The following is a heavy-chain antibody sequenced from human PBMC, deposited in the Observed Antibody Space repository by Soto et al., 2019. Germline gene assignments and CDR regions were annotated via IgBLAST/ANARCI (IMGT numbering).Heavy chain of an antibody. D-gene: IGHD6-19*01. Sequence: PEGSLRLSCAASGFSFVNYAMNWVRQAPGKGLEWVSGLSGSGTSTYYADSVKGRFTISRDNSRDTLFLQMNSLTADDTAVYYCAKATTNGGWFNPFDSWGQGALVTVSS. V-gene: IGHV3-23*01. CDR3: AKATTNGGWFNPFDS. J-gene: IGHJ4*02. CDR2: LSGSGTST. CDR1: GFSFVNYA.